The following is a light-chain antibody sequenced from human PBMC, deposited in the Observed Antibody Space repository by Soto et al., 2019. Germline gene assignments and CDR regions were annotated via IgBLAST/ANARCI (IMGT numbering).Light chain of an antibody. CDR3: QQYDASPT. V-gene: IGKV3-11*01. J-gene: IGKJ1*01. CDR1: QSVSNH. CDR2: NVS. Sequence: EIVLTQSPSTLSLSPGERATLSCRASQSVSNHLAWYRQRPGQAPRLLIYNVSNRATDIPARFSGSGSGTDFTLTISGLEPEDFGVYYCQQYDASPTFGQGTKVEIK.